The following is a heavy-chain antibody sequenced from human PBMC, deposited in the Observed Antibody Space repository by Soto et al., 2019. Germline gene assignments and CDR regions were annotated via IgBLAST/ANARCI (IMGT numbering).Heavy chain of an antibody. CDR3: TRDPGRSWFDP. J-gene: IGHJ5*02. CDR1: GYTFTTYT. V-gene: IGHV1-3*01. D-gene: IGHD3-10*01. CDR2: INPGNGDT. Sequence: ASVKVSCKASGYTFTTYTLHWLRQAPGQRLEWMGWINPGNGDTKYSQTFQGRVTITSDTSASTAYMELSSLRSEDTAVYYCTRDPGRSWFDPWGQGTLVTVSS.